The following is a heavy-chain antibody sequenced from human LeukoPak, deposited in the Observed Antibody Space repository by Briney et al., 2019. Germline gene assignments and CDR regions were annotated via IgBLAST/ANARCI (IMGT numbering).Heavy chain of an antibody. D-gene: IGHD1-26*01. J-gene: IGHJ4*02. V-gene: IGHV3-33*08. CDR2: IWYGGSNK. Sequence: GGSLRLSCAASGFTFSSYSMNWVRQAPGKGLEWVAVIWYGGSNKYYADSVKGRFTISRDNSKNTLYLQMNSLRAEDTAVYYCARDEVGANAFDYWGQGTLVTVSS. CDR1: GFTFSSYS. CDR3: ARDEVGANAFDY.